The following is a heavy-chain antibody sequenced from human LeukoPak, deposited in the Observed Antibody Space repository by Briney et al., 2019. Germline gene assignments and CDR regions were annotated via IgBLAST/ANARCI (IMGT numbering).Heavy chain of an antibody. CDR2: INPNSGGT. Sequence: ASVKVSCKASGYTFSGYYMHWVRQAPGQGLEWMGWINPNSGGTNYAQKFQDRVTMTRDTSISTASMELSRLTPDDTAVYYCARGGVGATTYWGQGTLVTVSS. D-gene: IGHD1-26*01. V-gene: IGHV1-2*02. CDR3: ARGGVGATTY. J-gene: IGHJ4*02. CDR1: GYTFSGYY.